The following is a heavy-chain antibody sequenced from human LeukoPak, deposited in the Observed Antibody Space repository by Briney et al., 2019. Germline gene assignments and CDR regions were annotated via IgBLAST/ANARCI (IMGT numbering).Heavy chain of an antibody. CDR2: INPKSGGT. CDR1: GYTFTGYY. CDR3: AREGTAPESTDDAFDI. V-gene: IGHV1-2*02. Sequence: ASVKVSCKASGYTFTGYYIHWVRQAPGQGLEWMGWINPKSGGTNSAQKFQGRVTMTRDTSISTAYMELSRLRSDDTAVYYCAREGTAPESTDDAFDIWGQGTMVSVSS. J-gene: IGHJ3*02. D-gene: IGHD1-1*01.